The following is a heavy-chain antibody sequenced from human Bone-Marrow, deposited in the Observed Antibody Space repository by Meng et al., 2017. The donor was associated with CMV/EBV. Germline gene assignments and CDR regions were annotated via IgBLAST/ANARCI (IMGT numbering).Heavy chain of an antibody. CDR3: ARQLLQTMTSPYAY. CDR1: GYDFSIYW. J-gene: IGHJ4*02. D-gene: IGHD3-22*01. Sequence: GEVLKISGESSGYDFSIYWIAWVRQRPAQGLEWMGISYPGDSDANYNPSFQRRVTFPIDRSITTAYLQWTDLEAAATAIYYCARQLLQTMTSPYAYWGQGTPVTVSS. V-gene: IGHV5-51*01. CDR2: SYPGDSDA.